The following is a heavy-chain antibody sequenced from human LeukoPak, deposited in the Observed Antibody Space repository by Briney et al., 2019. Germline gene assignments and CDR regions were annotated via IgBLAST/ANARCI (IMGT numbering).Heavy chain of an antibody. CDR2: INPNNGGT. J-gene: IGHJ6*03. D-gene: IGHD5-18*01. CDR3: ARVLGKQLWVPYYYFYYMDV. CDR1: GYTFTGYY. Sequence: GASVKVSCKASGYTFTGYYMHWVRQAPGQGLEWMGWINPNNGGTNYAQKFQGRVTMTRDTSISTAYMELRRLRPDDTAVYDCARVLGKQLWVPYYYFYYMDVWGKGATVTLSS. V-gene: IGHV1-2*02.